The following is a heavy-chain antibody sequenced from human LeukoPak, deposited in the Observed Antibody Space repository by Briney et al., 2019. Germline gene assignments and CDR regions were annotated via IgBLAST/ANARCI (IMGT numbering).Heavy chain of an antibody. V-gene: IGHV5-51*01. Sequence: GGSLKISCKGSGYSFASYWIGWVRLMPGQGLEWMGIIYPGDSDTKYSPSFQGRVTISADKSINTAYLQWSSLKASDTAIYYCARQDGSAYYYFDYWGQGTLVTVSS. CDR2: IYPGDSDT. CDR3: ARQDGSAYYYFDY. D-gene: IGHD6-19*01. CDR1: GYSFASYW. J-gene: IGHJ4*02.